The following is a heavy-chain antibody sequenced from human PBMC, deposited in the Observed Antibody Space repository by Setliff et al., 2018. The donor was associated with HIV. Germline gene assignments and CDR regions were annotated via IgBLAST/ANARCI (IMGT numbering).Heavy chain of an antibody. V-gene: IGHV4-39*01. Sequence: PSETLSLTCTVSGGSFRSSRYYWGWIRQPPGKGLEWIGNIHYGGFFWYSPSLKSRVTISVDTSKNQFSLNLTSVTAADTAVYYCARQASFYDFLTAYYARGSFDYWGQGTLVTVSS. D-gene: IGHD3-9*01. CDR3: ARQASFYDFLTAYYARGSFDY. CDR1: GGSFRSSRYY. CDR2: IHYGGFF. J-gene: IGHJ4*02.